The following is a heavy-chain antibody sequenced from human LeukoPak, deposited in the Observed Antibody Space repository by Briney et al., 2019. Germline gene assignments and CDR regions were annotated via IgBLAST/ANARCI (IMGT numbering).Heavy chain of an antibody. CDR2: FNPEDGET. Sequence: ASVKVSCKVSGYTLTELSMHWVRQAPGKGLEWMGGFNPEDGETVYAQSFQGRVTMTEDTSTDTSTDIVYMELSSLTSDDTAVYYCATDWGRNSGGYFDLDIWGQGTMVTVSS. CDR3: ATDWGRNSGGYFDLDI. CDR1: GYTLTELS. D-gene: IGHD1-26*01. J-gene: IGHJ3*02. V-gene: IGHV1-24*01.